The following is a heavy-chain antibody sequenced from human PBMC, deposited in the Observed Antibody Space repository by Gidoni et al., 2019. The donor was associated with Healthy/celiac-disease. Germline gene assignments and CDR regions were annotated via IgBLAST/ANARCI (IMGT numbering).Heavy chain of an antibody. Sequence: QVQLVQSGAEVKKPGSSVKVSCKASGGTFSSYAISWVRQAPGQGLEWMGGIIPIFGTANYAQKFQGRVTITADESTSTAYMELSSLRSEDTAVYYCARDLDYYDSSGSSYYYYYGMDVWGQGTTVTVSS. CDR2: IIPIFGTA. D-gene: IGHD3-22*01. V-gene: IGHV1-69*01. J-gene: IGHJ6*02. CDR1: GGTFSSYA. CDR3: ARDLDYYDSSGSSYYYYYGMDV.